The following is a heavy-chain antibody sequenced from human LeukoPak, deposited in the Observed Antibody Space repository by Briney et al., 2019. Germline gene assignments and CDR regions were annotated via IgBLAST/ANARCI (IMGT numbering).Heavy chain of an antibody. CDR1: GGTFSSYA. D-gene: IGHD5-12*01. V-gene: IGHV1-69*06. J-gene: IGHJ6*03. Sequence: ASVKVSCKASGGTFSSYAISWVRQAPGQGLEWMGGIIPIFGTANYAQKFQGRVTITADKSTSTAYMELSSLRSEDTAVYYCARRGGVATITGAGAGGYYYYMDVWGKGTTVTVSS. CDR2: IIPIFGTA. CDR3: ARRGGVATITGAGAGGYYYYMDV.